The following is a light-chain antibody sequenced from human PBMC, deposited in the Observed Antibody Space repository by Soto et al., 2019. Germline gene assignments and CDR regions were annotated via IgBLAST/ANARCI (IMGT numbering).Light chain of an antibody. CDR1: TSNIGNND. J-gene: IGLJ2*01. CDR3: GTWDSSLSAGV. Sequence: QSALTQPPSVSAAPGQKVTISCSGTTSNIGNNDVSWYQQFPGTAPKLLIYDNSDRPSGIPDRFSGSKSGTSATLGINGLQTGDEADYYCGTWDSSLSAGVFGGGTKLTVL. CDR2: DNS. V-gene: IGLV1-51*01.